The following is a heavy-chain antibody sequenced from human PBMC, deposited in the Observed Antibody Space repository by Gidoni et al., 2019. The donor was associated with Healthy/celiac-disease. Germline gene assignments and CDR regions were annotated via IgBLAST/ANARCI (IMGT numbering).Heavy chain of an antibody. CDR1: GFTFSSYG. D-gene: IGHD3-22*01. CDR3: ARVWYYDSSGYSIDY. CDR2: IWYDGINK. J-gene: IGHJ4*02. V-gene: IGHV3-33*01. Sequence: AASGFTFSSYGMHWVRQAPGKGLEWVAVIWYDGINKYYADSVKGRFTISRDNSKNTLYLQMNSLRAEDTAVYYCARVWYYDSSGYSIDYWAQGTLVTVSS.